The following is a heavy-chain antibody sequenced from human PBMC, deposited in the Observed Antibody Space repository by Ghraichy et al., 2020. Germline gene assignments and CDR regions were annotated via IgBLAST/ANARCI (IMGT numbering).Heavy chain of an antibody. CDR1: EFTFSIYW. CDR2: INSDGSRT. V-gene: IGHV3-74*01. J-gene: IGHJ4*02. CDR3: ARPAEGNCGGDCYRPPEF. Sequence: GESLNISCAASEFTFSIYWMYWVRQAPGKGMVLVSRINSDGSRTDYADSVKGRFITSRDNAKNTLYLQMDSLRVEDTAVYYCARPAEGNCGGDCYRPPEFWGQGTLLTVSS. D-gene: IGHD2-21*01.